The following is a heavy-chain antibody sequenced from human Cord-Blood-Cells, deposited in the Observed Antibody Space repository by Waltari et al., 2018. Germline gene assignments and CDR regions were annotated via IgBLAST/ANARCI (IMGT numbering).Heavy chain of an antibody. V-gene: IGHV3-7*01. CDR2: IKQDGSEK. Sequence: EVQLVESGGGLVQPGGSLRLSCAASGFTFRSYWMSWVRQVPGKGLEWVANIKQDGSEKYYVDSVKGRFTISRDNAKNSLYLQMNSLRAEDTAVYYCAREGYSSSWYDYWGQGTLVTVSS. J-gene: IGHJ4*02. CDR1: GFTFRSYW. D-gene: IGHD6-13*01. CDR3: AREGYSSSWYDY.